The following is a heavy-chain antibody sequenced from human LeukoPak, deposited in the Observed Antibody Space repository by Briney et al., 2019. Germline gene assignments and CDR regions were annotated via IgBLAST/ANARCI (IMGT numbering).Heavy chain of an antibody. CDR1: GFIFSNYA. Sequence: GGSLRLSCAASGFIFSNYAMSWVRQVPGRGLEWVSTISSRGDSTYFADSVKGRFTISRDNSKNSLYLQMNTVRAEDTAVYYCVKGPRPDITVAHSVENWGQGTLVTVSS. CDR2: ISSRGDST. V-gene: IGHV3-23*01. CDR3: VKGPRPDITVAHSVEN. J-gene: IGHJ4*02. D-gene: IGHD6-19*01.